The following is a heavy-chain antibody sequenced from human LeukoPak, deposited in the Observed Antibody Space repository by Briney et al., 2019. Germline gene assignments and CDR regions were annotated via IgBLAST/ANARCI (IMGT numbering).Heavy chain of an antibody. V-gene: IGHV1-69*05. J-gene: IGHJ4*02. CDR3: ARGIENLELGWFDY. Sequence: AASVKVSCKASGGTFSSYAISWVRQAPGQGLEWMGGIIPIFGTANYAQKFHGRVTITTDESTNTAYMELSSLRSEDTAVYYCARGIENLELGWFDYWGQGTLVTVSS. CDR1: GGTFSSYA. CDR2: IIPIFGTA. D-gene: IGHD1-7*01.